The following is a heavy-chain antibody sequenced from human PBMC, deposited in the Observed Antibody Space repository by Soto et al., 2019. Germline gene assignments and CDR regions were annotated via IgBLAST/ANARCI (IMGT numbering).Heavy chain of an antibody. V-gene: IGHV3-33*01. J-gene: IGHJ6*02. CDR1: GFTFSSYG. CDR3: ARDLGSYHGGGYYYGMDV. Sequence: QVQLVESGGGVVQPGRSLRLSCAASGFTFSSYGMHWVRQAPGKGLEWEAVIWYDGSNKYYADSVKGRFTISRDNSKNTLYLQMNSLRAEDTAVYYCARDLGSYHGGGYYYGMDVWGQGTTVTVSS. D-gene: IGHD1-26*01. CDR2: IWYDGSNK.